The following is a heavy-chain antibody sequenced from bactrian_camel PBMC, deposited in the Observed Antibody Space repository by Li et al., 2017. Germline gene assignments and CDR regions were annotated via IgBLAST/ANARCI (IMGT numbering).Heavy chain of an antibody. D-gene: IGHD1*01. CDR1: GFTSYSCA. CDR3: HDNQCHRGWPGAY. J-gene: IGHJ4*01. V-gene: IGHV3S55*01. CDR2: ISFDGRA. Sequence: HVQLVESGGGSVQAGGSLRLSCIAPGFTSYSCAIDCYRQAAGKRREWVSTISFDGRALYAESLKGRFTISKDVTKDTVYLQMDDLKPEDTAMYSCHDNQCHRGWPGAYRGQGTQVTVS.